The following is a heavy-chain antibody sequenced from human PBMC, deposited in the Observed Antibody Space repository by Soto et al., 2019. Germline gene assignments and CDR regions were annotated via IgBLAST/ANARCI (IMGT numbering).Heavy chain of an antibody. CDR1: GASVSSYF. CDR2: IYNSGRT. V-gene: IGHV4-59*02. D-gene: IGHD6-19*01. Sequence: SETLSLTCTVSGASVSSYFWSWVRQPPGKGLEWIGYIYNSGRTNYNPSLKSRVTISLDTPDNDFSLRLTSLTAADTAVYYCARVHSGWSSGHGLDVWGQGTTVTVSS. CDR3: ARVHSGWSSGHGLDV. J-gene: IGHJ6*02.